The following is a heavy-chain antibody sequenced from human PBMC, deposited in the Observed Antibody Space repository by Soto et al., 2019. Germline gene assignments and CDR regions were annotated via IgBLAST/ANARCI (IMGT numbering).Heavy chain of an antibody. D-gene: IGHD3-22*01. V-gene: IGHV1-18*01. CDR1: GYTFTSYG. J-gene: IGHJ3*02. CDR3: AREGDYYASSGSYDAFDI. CDR2: ISAYNGNT. Sequence: QVQLVQSGAEVKKPGASVKVSCKASGYTFTSYGISWVRQAPGQGLEWMGWISAYNGNTNYAQKLQGRVTMTTDTSTRTAYMELRSLRSDDTAMYYCAREGDYYASSGSYDAFDIWGQGTMVTVSS.